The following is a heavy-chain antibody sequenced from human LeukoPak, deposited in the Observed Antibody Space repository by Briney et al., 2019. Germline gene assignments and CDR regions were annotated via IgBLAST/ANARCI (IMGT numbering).Heavy chain of an antibody. CDR1: GFTFSSYG. Sequence: GGSLRLSCAASGFTFSSYGMHWVRQAPGKGLEWVAFIRYDGSNKYYADSVKGRFTISRDNSKNTLYLQMNSLRAEDTAVYYCARDGHAYSSAWYGGNWFDPWGQGTLVTVSS. CDR2: IRYDGSNK. CDR3: ARDGHAYSSAWYGGNWFDP. D-gene: IGHD6-19*01. V-gene: IGHV3-30*02. J-gene: IGHJ5*02.